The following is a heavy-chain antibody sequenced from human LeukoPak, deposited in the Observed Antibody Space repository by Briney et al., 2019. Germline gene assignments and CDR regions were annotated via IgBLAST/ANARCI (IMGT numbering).Heavy chain of an antibody. Sequence: GGSLRLSCAASGFTFSSYEMNWVRQAPGKGLEWVSYISSSGSTIYYADSVKGRFTISRDNAKNSLYLQMNSLRAEDTALYYCAKALDGSGPYYFDYWGQGTLVTVSS. CDR1: GFTFSSYE. CDR2: ISSSGSTI. CDR3: AKALDGSGPYYFDY. J-gene: IGHJ4*02. D-gene: IGHD3-10*01. V-gene: IGHV3-48*03.